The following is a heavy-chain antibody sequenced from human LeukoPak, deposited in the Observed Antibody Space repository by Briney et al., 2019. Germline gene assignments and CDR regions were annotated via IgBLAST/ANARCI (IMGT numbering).Heavy chain of an antibody. V-gene: IGHV3-11*06. J-gene: IGHJ3*02. D-gene: IGHD5-18*01. CDR1: GFTFNDYY. CDR3: ARVTARADAFDI. Sequence: GGSLRLSCAASGFTFNDYYMSWIRQAPGKGLEWVSSISSSSSYIYYADSVKGRFTISRDNAKNSLYLQMNSLRAEDTAVYYCARVTARADAFDIWGQGTMVTVSS. CDR2: ISSSSSYI.